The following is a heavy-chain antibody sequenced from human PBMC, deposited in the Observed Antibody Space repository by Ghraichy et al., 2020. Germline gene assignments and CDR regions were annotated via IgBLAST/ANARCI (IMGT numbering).Heavy chain of an antibody. Sequence: SQPLSLTCAISGDSVSSNSAAWNWIRQSPSRGLEWLGRTYYRSKWYNDYAVSVKSRITINPDTSKNQFSLQLNSVTPEDTAVYYCARGRRQLERRNNYFDYWGQGTLVTVSS. J-gene: IGHJ4*02. V-gene: IGHV6-1*01. CDR1: GDSVSSNSAA. D-gene: IGHD1-1*01. CDR2: TYYRSKWYN. CDR3: ARGRRQLERRNNYFDY.